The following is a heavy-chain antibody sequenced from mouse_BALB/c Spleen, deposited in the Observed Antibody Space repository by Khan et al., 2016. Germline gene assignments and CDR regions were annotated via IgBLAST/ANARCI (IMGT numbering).Heavy chain of an antibody. CDR1: DYAFSRYW. V-gene: IGHV1-80*01. Sequence: QVQLKQSGAELVRPGSSVKISCKASDYAFSRYWMNWVKQRPGQGLEWIGQIYPGDGDTNYNGKFKGKATLTADKYSSTAYMQLSSVTSSDSAVYFCARGTPFAYWGQGTLVTVSA. CDR3: ARGTPFAY. J-gene: IGHJ3*01. CDR2: IYPGDGDT. D-gene: IGHD2-14*01.